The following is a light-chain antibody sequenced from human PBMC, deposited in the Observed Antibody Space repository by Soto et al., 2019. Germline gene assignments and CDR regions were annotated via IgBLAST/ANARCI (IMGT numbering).Light chain of an antibody. V-gene: IGKV1-39*01. CDR3: QESHST. CDR2: AAS. J-gene: IGKJ2*01. Sequence: DAQMTQSPSSLSASVGDSVTITCRASQSSGTYLDWYQHKPGKAPKLLIYAASSLQSGVPSRFSVSGSGTDFTLTISSLQPEDFATYYCQESHSTFGQGTKREIK. CDR1: QSSGTY.